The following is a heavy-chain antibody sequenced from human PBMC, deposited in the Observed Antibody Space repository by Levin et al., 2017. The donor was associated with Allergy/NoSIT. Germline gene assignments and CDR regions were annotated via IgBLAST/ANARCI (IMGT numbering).Heavy chain of an antibody. CDR2: IYLSGST. CDR3: ARVAGYSYGYYFDY. CDR1: GGSISSGGYS. D-gene: IGHD5-18*01. J-gene: IGHJ4*02. V-gene: IGHV4-30-2*01. Sequence: SCAVSGGSISSGGYSWSWIRQPPGKGLEWIGNIYLSGSTNDNPSLKSRVTMSVDRSKKQFSLKLSYVTAADTAVYYCARVAGYSYGYYFDYWGPGTLVTVSS.